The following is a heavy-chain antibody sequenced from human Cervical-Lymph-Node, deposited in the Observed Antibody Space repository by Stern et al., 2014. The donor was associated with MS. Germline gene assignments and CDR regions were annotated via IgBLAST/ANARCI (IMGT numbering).Heavy chain of an antibody. J-gene: IGHJ4*02. CDR1: GFSFSRYA. V-gene: IGHV3-33*01. Sequence: DQLVESGGGVVQPGRSLRLSCAASGFSFSRYAMHWVRQAPGKGLEWVALIWYDGSNPYYADSGTGRFTISRDNFKNTLYLQMNSLRAEDTAVYYCASAYSSSHYYFDYWGQGTLVTVSS. CDR2: IWYDGSNP. CDR3: ASAYSSSHYYFDY. D-gene: IGHD6-13*01.